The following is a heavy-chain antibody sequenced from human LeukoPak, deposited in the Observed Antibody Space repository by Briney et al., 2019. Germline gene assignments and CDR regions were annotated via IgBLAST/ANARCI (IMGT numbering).Heavy chain of an antibody. J-gene: IGHJ6*02. V-gene: IGHV3-11*01. CDR3: ARPSYPDDYYYYYGMDV. D-gene: IGHD1-14*01. CDR1: GFTFSDYY. CDR2: ISSSGSTI. Sequence: PGGSLRLSCAASGFTFSDYYMSWIRQAPGKGLEWVSYISSSGSTIYYADSVKGRFTISRDNAKNSLYLQVNSLRAEDTAVYYCARPSYPDDYYYYYGMDVWGQGTTVTVSS.